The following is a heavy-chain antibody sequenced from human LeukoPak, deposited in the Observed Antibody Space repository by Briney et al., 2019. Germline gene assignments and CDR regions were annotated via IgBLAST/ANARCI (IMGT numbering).Heavy chain of an antibody. CDR3: ARTGLAIYYYYYYGMDV. Sequence: SETLSLTCAVYGGSFSGYYWSWIRQPPGKGLEWIEEINHSGSTNYNPSLKSRVTISVDTSKNQFSLKLSSVTAADTAVYYCARTGLAIYYYYYYGMDVWGQGTTVTVSS. V-gene: IGHV4-34*01. CDR2: INHSGST. D-gene: IGHD3-9*01. CDR1: GGSFSGYY. J-gene: IGHJ6*02.